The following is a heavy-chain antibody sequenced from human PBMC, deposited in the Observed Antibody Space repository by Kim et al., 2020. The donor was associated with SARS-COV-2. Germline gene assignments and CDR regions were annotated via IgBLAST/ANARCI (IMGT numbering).Heavy chain of an antibody. J-gene: IGHJ5*02. V-gene: IGHV4-34*01. CDR3: ARNRRPEQLAQGGGYNWFDP. CDR1: GGSFSGYY. Sequence: SETLSLTCAVYGGSFSGYYWSWIRQPPGKGLEWIGEINHSGSTNYNPSLKSRVTISVDTSKNQFSLKLSSVTAADTAVYYCARNRRPEQLAQGGGYNWFDPWGQGTLVTVSS. D-gene: IGHD6-13*01. CDR2: INHSGST.